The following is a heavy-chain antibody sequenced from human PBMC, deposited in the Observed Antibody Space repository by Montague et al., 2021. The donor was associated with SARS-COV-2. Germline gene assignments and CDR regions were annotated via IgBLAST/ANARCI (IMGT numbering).Heavy chain of an antibody. V-gene: IGHV4-59*13. J-gene: IGHJ5*02. CDR2: IFHSGNT. Sequence: SETLSLTCSVSGGSISSYYWSWIRQSPGTGLEWIGYIFHSGNTDYNPSPTSRVTISVDMSKNQVSLQLNSVTAADSAVYYCARTEYNWNDWFDPWGQGTLVTVSS. CDR3: ARTEYNWNDWFDP. D-gene: IGHD1-20*01. CDR1: GGSISSYY.